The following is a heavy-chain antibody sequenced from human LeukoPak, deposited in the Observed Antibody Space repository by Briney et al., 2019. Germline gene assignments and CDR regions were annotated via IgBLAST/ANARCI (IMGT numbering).Heavy chain of an antibody. D-gene: IGHD2-15*01. CDR2: IYYSGNT. CDR1: GGSISTSSYY. CDR3: ARGSRIERGYDY. Sequence: PSETLSLTCTVSGGSISTSSYYWGWIRQPPGKGLEWIGNIYYSGNTYYNPSLKSRVTISVDTSKSQFSLRLTSVTAADTAVYYCARGSRIERGYDYWGQGTLVTVSS. J-gene: IGHJ4*02. V-gene: IGHV4-39*07.